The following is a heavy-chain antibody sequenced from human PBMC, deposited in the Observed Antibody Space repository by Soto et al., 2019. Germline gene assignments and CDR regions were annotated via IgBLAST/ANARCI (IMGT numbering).Heavy chain of an antibody. CDR2: ISYDGSNK. CDR1: GFTFSSYG. D-gene: IGHD6-19*01. V-gene: IGHV3-30*18. Sequence: QVQLVESGGGVVQPGRSLRLSCAASGFTFSSYGMHWVRQAPGKGLEWVAVISYDGSNKYYADSVKGRFTISRDNSKNTLYLQMNSRRAEDTAVYYCAKLAVASPGGYFDLWGRGTLVTVSS. CDR3: AKLAVASPGGYFDL. J-gene: IGHJ2*01.